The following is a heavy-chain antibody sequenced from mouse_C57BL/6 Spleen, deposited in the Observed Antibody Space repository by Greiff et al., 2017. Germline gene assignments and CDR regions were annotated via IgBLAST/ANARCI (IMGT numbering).Heavy chain of an antibody. CDR1: GYTFTSYC. Sequence: VQLQESGAELVKPGASVKMSCKASGYTFTSYCINWVKQSPGKGLEWIGKIYPGSGDTKYNEKFKGKATLTVDKSSTTGYMELSRLTSDDSAVDTCERCSTSWYDLDYWGQGTTLTVSS. CDR2: IYPGSGDT. D-gene: IGHD1-1*01. V-gene: IGHV1-47*01. J-gene: IGHJ2*01. CDR3: ERCSTSWYDLDY.